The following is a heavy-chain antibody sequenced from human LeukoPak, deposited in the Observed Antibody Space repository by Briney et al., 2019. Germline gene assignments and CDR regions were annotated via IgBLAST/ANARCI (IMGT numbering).Heavy chain of an antibody. CDR3: ARDDDYGSGQPDD. J-gene: IGHJ4*02. CDR2: ISGYNGNT. Sequence: GASVKVSYKASGYTFTSCGITWVRQAPGQGLEWMGWISGYNGNTNYAQKFQGRVTMTTDTSTSTVYMELRSLRSDDTAVYYCARDDDYGSGQPDDWGQGTLVTVSS. V-gene: IGHV1-18*01. CDR1: GYTFTSCG. D-gene: IGHD3-10*01.